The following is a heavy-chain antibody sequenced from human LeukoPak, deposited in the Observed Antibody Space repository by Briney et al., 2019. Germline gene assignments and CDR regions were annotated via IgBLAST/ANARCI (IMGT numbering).Heavy chain of an antibody. CDR1: GGSISSYY. D-gene: IGHD1-26*01. CDR3: ARDRRGSY. Sequence: SETLSLTCTVSGGSISSYYWSWIRQPPGKGLEWIGYIYYSGSINYNPSLKSRVTISVDTSKNQFSLKLSSVTAADTAVYYCARDRRGSYWGQGTLVTVSS. V-gene: IGHV4-59*01. J-gene: IGHJ4*02. CDR2: IYYSGSI.